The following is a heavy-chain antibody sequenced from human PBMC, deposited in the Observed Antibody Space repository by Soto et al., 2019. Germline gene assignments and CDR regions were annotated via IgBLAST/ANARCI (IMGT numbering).Heavy chain of an antibody. CDR2: IYYSGST. D-gene: IGHD3-3*01. V-gene: IGHV4-30-4*01. Sequence: QVQLQESGPGLVKPSQPLSLTCPFSVGSLGGGDSYWGWIRKPPGKGREGIGYIYYSGSTYYNPSLKSRVTISVDTSKNQFSLKLSSVTAADTAVYYCAIGTPYYDFWSGYIFDYWGQGTLVTVSS. CDR1: VGSLGGGDSY. CDR3: AIGTPYYDFWSGYIFDY. J-gene: IGHJ4*02.